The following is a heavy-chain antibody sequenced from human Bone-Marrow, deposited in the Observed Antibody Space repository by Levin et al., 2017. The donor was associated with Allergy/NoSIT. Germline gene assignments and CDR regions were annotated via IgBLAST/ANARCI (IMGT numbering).Heavy chain of an antibody. CDR2: ISGSGGST. V-gene: IGHV3-23*01. D-gene: IGHD6-13*01. CDR1: GFTFSSYA. Sequence: PGGSLRLSCAASGFTFSSYAMSWVRQAPGKGLEWVSAISGSGGSTYYADSVKGRFTISRDNSKNTLYLQMNSLRAEDTAVYYCAKDYVVAIAAAEVHFDYWGQGTLVTVSS. J-gene: IGHJ4*02. CDR3: AKDYVVAIAAAEVHFDY.